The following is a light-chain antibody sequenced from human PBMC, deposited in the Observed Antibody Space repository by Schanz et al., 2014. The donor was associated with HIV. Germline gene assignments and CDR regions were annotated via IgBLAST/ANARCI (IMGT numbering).Light chain of an antibody. CDR3: LQYDDESYT. Sequence: DIQMTQSPSSLSASVGDRVTITCQASQDISNYLSWFQQKPGKAPKLLISEASILETGVPSTFSGSGSGTEFTLTISSLQPDDFATYYCLQYDDESYTFGQGTKLEIK. V-gene: IGKV1-33*01. CDR1: QDISNY. J-gene: IGKJ2*01. CDR2: EAS.